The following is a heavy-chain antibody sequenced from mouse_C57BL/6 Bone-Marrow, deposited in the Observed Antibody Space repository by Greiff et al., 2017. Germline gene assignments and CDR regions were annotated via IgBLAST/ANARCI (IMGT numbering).Heavy chain of an antibody. J-gene: IGHJ2*01. V-gene: IGHV5-12*01. CDR3: AKHYYGSSFDY. CDR2: ISNGGGST. Sequence: EVNLVESGGGLVQPGGSLTLSCAASGFTFSDYYMYWVRQTPEKRLEWVAYISNGGGSTYYPDTVKGRFTLSRDNAKNTLYLQMSRLKSEDTAMYDCAKHYYGSSFDYWGQGTTLTVSS. D-gene: IGHD1-1*01. CDR1: GFTFSDYY.